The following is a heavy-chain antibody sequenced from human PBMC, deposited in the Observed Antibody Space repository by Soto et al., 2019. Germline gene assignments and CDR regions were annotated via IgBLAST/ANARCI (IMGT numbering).Heavy chain of an antibody. Sequence: SETLSLTCTVSGGSISSYYWSWIRQPPGKGLEWIGYIYYSGSTNYNPSLKSRVTISVDTSKNQFSLKLSSVTAADTAVYYCARDRTGGNWFDPGAREPWSPSPQ. J-gene: IGHJ5*02. CDR3: ARDRTGGNWFDP. D-gene: IGHD1-1*01. CDR1: GGSISSYY. CDR2: IYYSGST. V-gene: IGHV4-59*01.